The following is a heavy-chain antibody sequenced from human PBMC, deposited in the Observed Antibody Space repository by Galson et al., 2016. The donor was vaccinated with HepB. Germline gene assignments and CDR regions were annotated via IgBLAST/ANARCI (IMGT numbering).Heavy chain of an antibody. D-gene: IGHD4-23*01. Sequence: PALVKPTQTLTLACSFSGFSLTTNGVGVGWVRQTPGQALEWLALIYWDDDKRYSPSLRSRPTITMEIPNYQVVRTMTDIDPVDAGTYYCARLTWRGRDSRGNLFLFDYWGQGIRVTVSS. CDR3: ARLTWRGRDSRGNLFLFDY. V-gene: IGHV2-5*02. J-gene: IGHJ4*02. CDR1: GFSLTTNGVG. CDR2: IYWDDDK.